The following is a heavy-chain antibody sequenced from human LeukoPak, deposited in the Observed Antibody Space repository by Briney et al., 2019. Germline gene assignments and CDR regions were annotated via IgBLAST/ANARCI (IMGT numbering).Heavy chain of an antibody. D-gene: IGHD3-22*01. CDR3: VRRVAGSSYRDY. V-gene: IGHV4-39*01. CDR1: GGSISSSRHY. J-gene: IGHJ4*02. CDR2: ILYSGST. Sequence: SETLSLTCTVSGGSISSSRHYWGWIRQPPGKGLEWIGNILYSGSTNYNPSLKSRVTLSVDTSKNQFSLKLSSVTAADTADFYCVRRVAGSSYRDYWGQGTLVTVSS.